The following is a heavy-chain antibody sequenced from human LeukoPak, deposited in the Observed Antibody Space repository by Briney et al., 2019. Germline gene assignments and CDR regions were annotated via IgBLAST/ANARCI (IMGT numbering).Heavy chain of an antibody. CDR2: IYYSGST. V-gene: IGHV4-31*03. J-gene: IGHJ4*02. CDR1: GGSISSGGYY. Sequence: SETLSLTCTVSGGSISSGGYYWSWIRQHPGKGLEWIGYIYYSGSTYYNPSLKSRVTISVDTSKNQFSLKLSSVTAADTAVYYCARVSSGYYDYWGQGTLVTVPS. D-gene: IGHD3-22*01. CDR3: ARVSSGYYDY.